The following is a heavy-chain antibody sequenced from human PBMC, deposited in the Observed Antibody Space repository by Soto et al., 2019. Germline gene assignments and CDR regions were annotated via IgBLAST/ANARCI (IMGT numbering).Heavy chain of an antibody. CDR2: IYYSGST. CDR1: GGSLSSGGYY. J-gene: IGHJ4*02. Sequence: TLSLTCTVSGGSLSSGGYYWSWIRQHPGKGLEWIGFIYYSGSTYYNPSLKSRVTISVDTSQNQFSLKLSSVTAADTAVYYCARDTQRGYSGYFDSWGQGTLVTVS. D-gene: IGHD5-12*01. CDR3: ARDTQRGYSGYFDS. V-gene: IGHV4-31*03.